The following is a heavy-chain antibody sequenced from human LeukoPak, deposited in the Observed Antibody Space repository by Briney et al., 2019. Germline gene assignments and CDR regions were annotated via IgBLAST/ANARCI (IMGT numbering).Heavy chain of an antibody. CDR2: INHSGST. V-gene: IGHV4-34*01. Sequence: NPSETLSLTCAVYGGSFSGYYWSWIRQPPGKGLEWIGEINHSGSTNYNPSLKSRVTISVDTSKNQISLKLSSVTAADTAVYYCARGSYYYGSGSYYNQGAPLNWFDPWGQGTLVTVSS. CDR1: GGSFSGYY. D-gene: IGHD3-10*01. J-gene: IGHJ5*02. CDR3: ARGSYYYGSGSYYNQGAPLNWFDP.